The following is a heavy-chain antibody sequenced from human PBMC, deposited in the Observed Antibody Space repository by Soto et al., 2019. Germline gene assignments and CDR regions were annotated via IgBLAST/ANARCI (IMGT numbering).Heavy chain of an antibody. Sequence: SVKVSCKASGGTFSSYAISWVRQAPGQGLEWMGGIIPIFGTANYAQKFQGRVTITADESTSTAYMELSSLRSEDTAVYYCAGAHRITIFGVAPNYYYYGMDVWGQGTTVTVSS. D-gene: IGHD3-3*01. CDR2: IIPIFGTA. CDR3: AGAHRITIFGVAPNYYYYGMDV. CDR1: GGTFSSYA. V-gene: IGHV1-69*13. J-gene: IGHJ6*02.